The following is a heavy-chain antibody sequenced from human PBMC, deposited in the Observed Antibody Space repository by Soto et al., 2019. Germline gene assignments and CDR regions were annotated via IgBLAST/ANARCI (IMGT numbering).Heavy chain of an antibody. Sequence: EVQLVESGGGLVQPGGSLRLSCAGSALTASKNYMSWVRQPPGKGLEWVSVIYSGGTTYYADSVKDRFSTSRDNAKSTLYLQMDNLRAGDTAVYYCARGGSGSDWDYYGMDVWGQGTTVTVSS. J-gene: IGHJ6*02. CDR2: IYSGGTT. D-gene: IGHD3-10*01. V-gene: IGHV3-66*01. CDR3: ARGGSGSDWDYYGMDV. CDR1: ALTASKNY.